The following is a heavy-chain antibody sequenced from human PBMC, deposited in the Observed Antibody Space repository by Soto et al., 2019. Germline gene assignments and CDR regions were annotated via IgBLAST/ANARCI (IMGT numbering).Heavy chain of an antibody. D-gene: IGHD3-3*01. CDR3: VRQYFDFWTDFPDFDY. V-gene: IGHV1-18*01. Sequence: QVQLVQSGTEVKTPGASVKVSCKTSGYTFSKYDISWVRQAPGQGLEWMGLISANSGRANYAQKLQGRVTMTTDTSTSTGYMELGSLRSDDTAVYYCVRQYFDFWTDFPDFDYWGQGTLVTVSS. CDR2: ISANSGRA. CDR1: GYTFSKYD. J-gene: IGHJ4*02.